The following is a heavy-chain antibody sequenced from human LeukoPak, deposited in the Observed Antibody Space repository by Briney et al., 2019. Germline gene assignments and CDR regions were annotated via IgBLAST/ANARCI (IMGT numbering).Heavy chain of an antibody. Sequence: GGSLRLSCAASGFTFSSYSMNWVRQAPGKGLEWVSYISSSSTIYYADSVKGRFTISRDNAKNSLCLQMNSLRDEDTAVYYCARDKYSSSATFDYWGLGTLVTVSS. J-gene: IGHJ4*02. CDR3: ARDKYSSSATFDY. CDR1: GFTFSSYS. V-gene: IGHV3-48*02. CDR2: ISSSSTI. D-gene: IGHD6-6*01.